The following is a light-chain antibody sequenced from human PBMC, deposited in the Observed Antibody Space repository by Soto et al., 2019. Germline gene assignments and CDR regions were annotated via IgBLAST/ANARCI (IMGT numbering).Light chain of an antibody. CDR1: GSNFGSNT. CDR3: SSYTSISTYV. V-gene: IGLV1-44*01. J-gene: IGLJ1*01. CDR2: NND. Sequence: QSVLTQPPSASGTPGHRVTISCSGSGSNFGSNTVNWYQHLPGTAPKLLIYNNDQRPSGVPDRFSGSKSVNTASLTISGLQAEDEADYYCSSYTSISTYVFGTGTKVTVL.